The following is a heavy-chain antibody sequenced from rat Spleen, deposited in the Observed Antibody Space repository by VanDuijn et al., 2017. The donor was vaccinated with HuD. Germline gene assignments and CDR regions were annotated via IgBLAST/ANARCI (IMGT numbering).Heavy chain of an antibody. V-gene: IGHV2-6*01. D-gene: IGHD3-2*01. Sequence: QVQLKESGPGLVQPSQTLSLTCTVSGFSLISYAVNWVRQPPGKGLEWIAAISSGGSTYYNSALKFRLSISRDTSKSQVFLKMNSLQTEDTAIYFCTRSHPGVMDAWGQGASVTVSS. J-gene: IGHJ4*01. CDR1: GFSLISYA. CDR2: ISSGGST. CDR3: TRSHPGVMDA.